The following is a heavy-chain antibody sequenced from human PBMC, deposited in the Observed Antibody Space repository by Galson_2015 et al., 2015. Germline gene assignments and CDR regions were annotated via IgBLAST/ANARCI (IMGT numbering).Heavy chain of an antibody. CDR1: GYTFTSYG. CDR3: ARWITFGGVIVGGNDP. Sequence: SVKVSRKASGYTFTSYGISWVRQAPGQGLEWMGWISAYNGNTNYAQKLQGRVTMTTDTSTSTAYMELRSLRSDDTAVYYCARWITFGGVIVGGNDPWGQGTLVTVSS. D-gene: IGHD3-16*02. CDR2: ISAYNGNT. V-gene: IGHV1-18*01. J-gene: IGHJ5*02.